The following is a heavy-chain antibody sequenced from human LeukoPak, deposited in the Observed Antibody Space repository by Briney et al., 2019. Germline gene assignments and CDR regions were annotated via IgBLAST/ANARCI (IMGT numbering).Heavy chain of an antibody. CDR3: ARVGHGMDV. Sequence: SQTLSLTCTVSGDSISSGGYFWTWIRQPPGKGLEWIGYIYYSGSTNYNPSLKSRVTISVDTSKNQFSLKLSSVTAADTAVYYCARVGHGMDVWGQGTTVTVSS. CDR2: IYYSGST. J-gene: IGHJ6*02. CDR1: GDSISSGGYF. V-gene: IGHV4-61*08.